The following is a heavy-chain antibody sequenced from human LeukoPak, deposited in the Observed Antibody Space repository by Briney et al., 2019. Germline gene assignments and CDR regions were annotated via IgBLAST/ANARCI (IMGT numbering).Heavy chain of an antibody. CDR2: IWDDGSNE. V-gene: IGHV3-33*01. J-gene: IGHJ4*02. CDR1: GFTFSNYG. CDR3: ARQYYYGSGTYYNWALDY. Sequence: GGSLRLSCAASGFTFSNYGMHWVRQAPGKGLEWVAVIWDDGSNEYYADSVKGRFTIFRDNRRNTLYLQMNSLRAEDTAVYSCARQYYYGSGTYYNWALDYWGQGTLVTVSS. D-gene: IGHD3-10*01.